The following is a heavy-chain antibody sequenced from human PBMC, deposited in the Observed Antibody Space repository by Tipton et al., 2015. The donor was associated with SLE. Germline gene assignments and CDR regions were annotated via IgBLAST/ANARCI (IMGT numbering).Heavy chain of an antibody. J-gene: IGHJ6*03. CDR2: FYTSGST. D-gene: IGHD6-6*01. CDR1: GGSFSDYS. CDR3: AMAARPYYYMDV. V-gene: IGHV4-59*10. Sequence: TLSLTCVVYGGSFSDYSWSWIRQPAGKGLEWIGRFYTSGSTKYNPSLKSRVTISEDTSKNQFSLKLSSVTAADTAVYYCAMAARPYYYMDVWGKGTTVTVSS.